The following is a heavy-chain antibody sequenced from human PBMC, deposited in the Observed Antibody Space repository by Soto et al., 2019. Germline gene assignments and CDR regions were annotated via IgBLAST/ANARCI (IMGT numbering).Heavy chain of an antibody. CDR2: INAGYGNT. V-gene: IGHV1-3*01. CDR3: ARDTRDGTFDF. CDR1: GSTFSSYA. J-gene: IGHJ4*02. D-gene: IGHD1-1*01. Sequence: GASVKVSCKASGSTFSSYAMHWVRQAPGQRLEWMGWINAGYGNTKSSQKFQDRVSISRDTSASTAYMELTSLRSEDTAVYYCARDTRDGTFDFWGQGTLVTVSS.